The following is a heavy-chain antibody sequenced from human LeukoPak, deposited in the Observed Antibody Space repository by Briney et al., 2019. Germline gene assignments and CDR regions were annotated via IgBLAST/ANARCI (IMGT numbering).Heavy chain of an antibody. D-gene: IGHD3-9*01. J-gene: IGHJ5*02. CDR3: ARASTQYDILTGYNWFDP. CDR2: ISSSGSTI. V-gene: IGHV3-11*04. Sequence: GGSLRLSCAASGFTFSDYYMSWIRQAPGKGLEWVSYISSSGSTIYYADSVKGRFTISRDHAKNSLYLQMNSLRAEDTAVYYCARASTQYDILTGYNWFDPWGQGTLVTVSS. CDR1: GFTFSDYY.